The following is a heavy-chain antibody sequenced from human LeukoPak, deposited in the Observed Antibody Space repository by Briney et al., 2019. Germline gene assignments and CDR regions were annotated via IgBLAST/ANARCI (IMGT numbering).Heavy chain of an antibody. J-gene: IGHJ4*02. CDR2: INPNSGGT. D-gene: IGHD6-13*01. CDR1: GYTFTGYY. CDR3: ARGLIAAAGIGY. Sequence: ASVKVSCKASGYTFTGYYMHWVRQAPGQGLEWMGWINPNSGGTNYAQKFQGRVTMTRNTSISTAYMELSSLRSEDTAVYYCARGLIAAAGIGYWGQGTLVTVSS. V-gene: IGHV1-2*02.